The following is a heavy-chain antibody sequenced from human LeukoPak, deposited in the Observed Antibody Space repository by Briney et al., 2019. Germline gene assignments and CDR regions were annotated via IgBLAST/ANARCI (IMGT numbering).Heavy chain of an antibody. CDR2: ISGGGGST. CDR1: GFTFSSDA. J-gene: IGHJ4*02. V-gene: IGHV3-23*01. CDR3: AKDRPNYYESNGDYYRRNGDY. D-gene: IGHD3-22*01. Sequence: GGSLRLSCAASGFTFSSDAMSWVRQAPGKGLEWVSSISGGGGSTYYTDPVKGGFTISRDNSKNTLYLQMNSLRAEDTAIYYCAKDRPNYYESNGDYYRRNGDYWGQGTLVTVSS.